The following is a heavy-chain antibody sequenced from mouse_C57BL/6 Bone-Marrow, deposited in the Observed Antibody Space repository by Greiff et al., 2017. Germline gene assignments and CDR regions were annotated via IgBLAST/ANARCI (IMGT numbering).Heavy chain of an antibody. Sequence: EVQGVESGGGLVKPGGSLKLSCAASGFTFSSYAMSWVRQTPEKRLEWVATISSGGSYTYYPDSVKGRITITRDNAKNTLYLQMSSLGSEDTAMYYCARQLVYAMDYWGQGTSVTVSS. V-gene: IGHV5-9-3*01. D-gene: IGHD3-1*01. J-gene: IGHJ4*01. CDR2: ISSGGSYT. CDR3: ARQLVYAMDY. CDR1: GFTFSSYA.